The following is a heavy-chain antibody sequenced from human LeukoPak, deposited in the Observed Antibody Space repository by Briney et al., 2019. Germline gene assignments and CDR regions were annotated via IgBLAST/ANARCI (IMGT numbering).Heavy chain of an antibody. D-gene: IGHD1-26*01. V-gene: IGHV3-23*01. CDR3: ARGGRPPSRTFDY. CDR2: INGRGGST. J-gene: IGHJ4*02. Sequence: PGGSLRLSCAASGFTFSNYAMSWVRQAPGKGLEWVSSINGRGGSTYYADSVKGRFTISRDNSKNTLYLQMNSLRAEDTAVYYCARGGRPPSRTFDYWGQGTLVTVSS. CDR1: GFTFSNYA.